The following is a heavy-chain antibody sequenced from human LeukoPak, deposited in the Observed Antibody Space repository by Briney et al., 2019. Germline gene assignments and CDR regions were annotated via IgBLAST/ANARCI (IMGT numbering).Heavy chain of an antibody. V-gene: IGHV1-58*01. CDR2: IVVDSDNA. D-gene: IGHD6-13*01. Sequence: ASVKVSCKASGFTFTSRSAVQWVRQARGQRLEWIGWIVVDSDNANYAENFQERVTITRDMSASTSYMELSSLRSEDTAVYFCAAPYTSSWFDLWGQGALVTVSS. CDR1: GFTFTSRSA. CDR3: AAPYTSSWFDL. J-gene: IGHJ5*02.